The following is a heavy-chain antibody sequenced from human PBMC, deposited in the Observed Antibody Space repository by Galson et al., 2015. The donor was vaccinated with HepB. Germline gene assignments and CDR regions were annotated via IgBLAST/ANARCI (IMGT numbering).Heavy chain of an antibody. CDR3: AKYCRGGTCYGYYFDY. CDR1: GFTFSSYA. Sequence: SLRLSCAASGFTFSSYAMSWVRQAPGKGLEWVSTISDSGGDTYYADSVKGRFTISRDNSKDTLYLQMYSLRAEDTAVYYCAKYCRGGTCYGYYFDYWGQGTLVTVSS. D-gene: IGHD2-15*01. J-gene: IGHJ4*02. CDR2: ISDSGGDT. V-gene: IGHV3-23*01.